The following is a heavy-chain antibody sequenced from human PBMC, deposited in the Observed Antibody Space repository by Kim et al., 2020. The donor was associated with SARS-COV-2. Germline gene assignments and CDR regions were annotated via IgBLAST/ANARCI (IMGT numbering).Heavy chain of an antibody. V-gene: IGHV4-59*13. J-gene: IGHJ6*02. Sequence: SETLSLTCTVSGGSISSYYWSWIRQPPGKGLEWIGYIYYSGSTNYNPSLKSRVTISVDTSKNPFSLKLSSVTAADTAVYYCARDPMTMVRGVMGTSRYYYYGMDVWGQGTTVTVSS. CDR3: ARDPMTMVRGVMGTSRYYYYGMDV. CDR1: GGSISSYY. CDR2: IYYSGST. D-gene: IGHD3-10*01.